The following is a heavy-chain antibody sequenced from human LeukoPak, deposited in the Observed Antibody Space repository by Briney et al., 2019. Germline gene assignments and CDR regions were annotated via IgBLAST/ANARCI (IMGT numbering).Heavy chain of an antibody. CDR3: ARVNYDSSGSWFDP. Sequence: SETLSLTCTVSGGSISSYSWSWIRQPPGKGLEWIGYIYHSGSTYYNPSLKSRVTISVDRSKNQFSLKLSSVTAADTAVYYCARVNYDSSGSWFDPWGQGTLVTVSS. CDR2: IYHSGST. CDR1: GGSISSYS. D-gene: IGHD3-22*01. J-gene: IGHJ5*02. V-gene: IGHV4-30-2*01.